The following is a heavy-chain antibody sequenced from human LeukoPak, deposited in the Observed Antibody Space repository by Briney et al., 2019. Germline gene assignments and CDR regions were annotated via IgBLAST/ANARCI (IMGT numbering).Heavy chain of an antibody. CDR2: ISGSGGST. CDR1: GFTFTNHA. CDR3: VKGYRSATYPLDC. Sequence: GGSLRLSCSASGFTFTNHAMNWVRQAPGKGLEWVSAISGSGGSTYYADSVKGRFTISRDNSKNTVYMQMNSLRAEETAVYYCVKGYRSATYPLDCWGLGTLVTVSS. V-gene: IGHV3-23*01. D-gene: IGHD3-10*01. J-gene: IGHJ4*02.